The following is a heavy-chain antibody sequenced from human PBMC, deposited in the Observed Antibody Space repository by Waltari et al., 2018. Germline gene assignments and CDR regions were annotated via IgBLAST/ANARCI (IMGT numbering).Heavy chain of an antibody. Sequence: QVQLQESGPGLVKPSETLSLTCAVSGGSISSNYWSWIRQSPGKGLEWIDYIYGGSGSTSYNPSLKSRVTILTDTSKNQFSLKLNSVTAADTAIYFCARHIATVDWGQGILVTVSS. V-gene: IGHV4-59*08. CDR3: ARHIATVD. CDR2: IYGGSGST. J-gene: IGHJ4*02. D-gene: IGHD5-18*01. CDR1: GGSISSNY.